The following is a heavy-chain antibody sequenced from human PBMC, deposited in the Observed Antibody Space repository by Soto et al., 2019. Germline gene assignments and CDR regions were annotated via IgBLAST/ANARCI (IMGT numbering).Heavy chain of an antibody. CDR2: ISSTSSYI. CDR3: ARDGIAVAWIGAYYYYGMDV. V-gene: IGHV3-21*01. CDR1: GFTFSSYS. J-gene: IGHJ6*02. Sequence: EVQLVESGGGLVKPGGSLRLSCAASGFTFSSYSMNWVRQAPGKGLEWVSSISSTSSYIYYADSVKGRMTTSRDNAKNSLYLQMNSRRAEDTAVSYGARDGIAVAWIGAYYYYGMDVWGQGTTVAVSS. D-gene: IGHD6-19*01.